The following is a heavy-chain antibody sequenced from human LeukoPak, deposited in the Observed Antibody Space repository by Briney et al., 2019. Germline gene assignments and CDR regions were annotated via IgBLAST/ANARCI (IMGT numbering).Heavy chain of an antibody. D-gene: IGHD3-10*01. CDR2: IYYSGST. CDR1: GGSISSGGYY. J-gene: IGHJ6*02. Sequence: PSETLSLTCTVSGGSISSGGYYWSWIRRHPGKGLEWIGYIYYSGSTYYNPSLKSRVTISVDTSKNQFSLKLSSVTAADTAVYCCATQMFRGRSYKYDLDVWGQGTTVTVSS. CDR3: ATQMFRGRSYKYDLDV. V-gene: IGHV4-31*03.